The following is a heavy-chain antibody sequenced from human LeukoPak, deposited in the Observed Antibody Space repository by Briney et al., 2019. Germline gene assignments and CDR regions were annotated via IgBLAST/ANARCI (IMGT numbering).Heavy chain of an antibody. CDR2: VYYSGST. CDR1: GGSISSYY. V-gene: IGHV4-59*12. D-gene: IGHD5-18*01. J-gene: IGHJ4*02. Sequence: PETLSLTRTVSGGSISSYYWSWIRQPPGKGLEWIGYVYYSGSTNYNPSLKSRVTISVDTSKNQFSLKLSSVTAADAAVYYCARDGLRSGYSYGYFDYWGQGTLVTVSS. CDR3: ARDGLRSGYSYGYFDY.